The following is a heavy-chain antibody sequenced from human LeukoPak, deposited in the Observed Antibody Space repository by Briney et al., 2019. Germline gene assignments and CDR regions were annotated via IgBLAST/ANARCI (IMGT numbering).Heavy chain of an antibody. D-gene: IGHD6-19*01. Sequence: SETLSLTCAVSGGSISSSSYYWGWIRQPPGKGLEWIGNIYYSGRTYYNPSLKSRVTISLDTSKTQFSLRLTSVTAADTAVYYCAGLVQEYSSGWYSYYFDYWGQGTLVTVSS. CDR2: IYYSGRT. V-gene: IGHV4-39*01. J-gene: IGHJ4*02. CDR3: AGLVQEYSSGWYSYYFDY. CDR1: GGSISSSSYY.